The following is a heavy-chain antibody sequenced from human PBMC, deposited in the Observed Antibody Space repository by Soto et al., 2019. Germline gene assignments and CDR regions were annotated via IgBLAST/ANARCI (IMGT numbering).Heavy chain of an antibody. Sequence: PSETLSLTCTVSGYSISSGYYWSWIRQTPGKGLEWIGSISHSGTSFYNPSLRRRVTISMDTSNNHFSLKLNSLTATDTAVYYCASASGGHAGGGHWAEPWGQGTLDKVSS. J-gene: IGHJ5*02. V-gene: IGHV4-38-2*02. CDR1: GYSISSGYY. D-gene: IGHD2-15*01. CDR2: ISHSGTS. CDR3: ASASGGHAGGGHWAEP.